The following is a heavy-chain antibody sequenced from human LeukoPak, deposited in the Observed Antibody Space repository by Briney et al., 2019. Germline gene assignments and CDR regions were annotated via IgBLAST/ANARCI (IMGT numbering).Heavy chain of an antibody. CDR2: INGDGRNI. CDR1: GFTFSSYW. V-gene: IGHV3-74*01. D-gene: IGHD2-2*01. CDR3: VRDRCSSTSCHDSPNWFDP. Sequence: GGSLRLSCVASGFTFSSYWMHWVRQDPRKGLVWVSRINGDGRNINYADSVRGQFTISRDNAKNTLYLQMNSLRAEDTALYYCVRDRCSSTSCHDSPNWFDPWGQGTLVTVSS. J-gene: IGHJ5*02.